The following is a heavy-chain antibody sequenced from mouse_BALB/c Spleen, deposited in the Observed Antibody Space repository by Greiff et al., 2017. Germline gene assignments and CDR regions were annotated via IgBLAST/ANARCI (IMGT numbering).Heavy chain of an antibody. Sequence: EVQVVESGGGLVQPGGSLRLSCATSGFTFTDYYMSWVRQPPGKALEWLGFIRNKANGYTTEYSASVKGRFTISRDNSQSILYLQMNTLRAEDSATYYCARVISPRGPFAYWGQGTLVTVSA. J-gene: IGHJ3*01. CDR3: ARVISPRGPFAY. CDR2: IRNKANGYTT. CDR1: GFTFTDYY. V-gene: IGHV7-3*02.